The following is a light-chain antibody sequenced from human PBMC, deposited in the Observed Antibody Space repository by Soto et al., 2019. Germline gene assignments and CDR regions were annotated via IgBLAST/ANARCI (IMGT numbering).Light chain of an antibody. Sequence: DIQMTQSPSTLSASVGDRVTITCRASQSISSWLASYQQKPGKAPKLLIYKASTLKSGVPSRFSGSGSGTGFTLTISSLQPDDFATYYCQNYNSYSEEFGQGTKVDIK. CDR2: KAS. CDR1: QSISSW. V-gene: IGKV1-5*03. CDR3: QNYNSYSEE. J-gene: IGKJ1*01.